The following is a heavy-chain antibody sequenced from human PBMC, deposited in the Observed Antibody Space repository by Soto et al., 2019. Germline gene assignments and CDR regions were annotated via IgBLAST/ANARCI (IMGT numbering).Heavy chain of an antibody. V-gene: IGHV3-48*01. CDR1: GFTFSSYS. CDR2: ISSSSSTI. J-gene: IGHJ4*02. Sequence: PGGSLRLSCAASGFTFSSYSMNWVRQAPGKGLEWVSYISSSSSTIYYADSVKGRFTISRDNAKNSLYLQMNSLRAEDTAVYYCAREIKGSFDYWGQGTLVTVSS. CDR3: AREIKGSFDY.